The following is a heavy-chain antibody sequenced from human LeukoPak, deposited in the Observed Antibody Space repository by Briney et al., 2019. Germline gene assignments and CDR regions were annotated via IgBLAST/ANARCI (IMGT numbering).Heavy chain of an antibody. D-gene: IGHD3-9*01. Sequence: GGSLRLSCAASELAVGFNQMNCVRQAPGKGLEWVSSIDSGGTTNYADSVKGRFTISRHNSKNMVFLQMNSLRVEDTAVYYCARDRGADLMTGYPHGLDVWGQGTTVTVSS. V-gene: IGHV3-53*04. CDR2: IDSGGTT. J-gene: IGHJ6*01. CDR1: ELAVGFNQ. CDR3: ARDRGADLMTGYPHGLDV.